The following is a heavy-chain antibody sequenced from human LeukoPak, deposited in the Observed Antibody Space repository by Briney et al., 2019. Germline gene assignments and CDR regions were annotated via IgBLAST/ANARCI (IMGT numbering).Heavy chain of an antibody. J-gene: IGHJ6*02. CDR2: IYYSGST. CDR1: GGSISSGDYY. D-gene: IGHD3-3*01. V-gene: IGHV4-30-4*01. Sequence: SQTLSLTCTVSGGSISSGDYYWSWIRQPPGKGLEWIGYIYYSGSTYYNPSLKSRVTISVDTSKNQFSLKLSSVTAADTAVYYCARASRPYYDFWSGYYGYYGMDVWAKGPRSPSP. CDR3: ARASRPYYDFWSGYYGYYGMDV.